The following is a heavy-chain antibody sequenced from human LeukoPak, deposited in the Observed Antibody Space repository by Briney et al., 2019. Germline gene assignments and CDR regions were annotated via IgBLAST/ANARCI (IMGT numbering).Heavy chain of an antibody. CDR1: GGSFSGYY. CDR2: INHSGST. V-gene: IGHV4-34*01. CDR3: ARPNRESRHDALDM. D-gene: IGHD2/OR15-2a*01. J-gene: IGHJ3*02. Sequence: KASETLSLTCAVYGGSFSGYYWSWIRQPPGKGLEWIGEINHSGSTNYNPSLKSRVTISVDTSQSHSSLKLSSVTAADTAVYYCARPNRESRHDALDMWGQGTVVTVSS.